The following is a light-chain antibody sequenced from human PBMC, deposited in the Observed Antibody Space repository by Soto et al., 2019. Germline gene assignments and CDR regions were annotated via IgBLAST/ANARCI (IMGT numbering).Light chain of an antibody. J-gene: IGKJ1*01. Sequence: EIMMTQSPGTLSASPGERATLSCRARQSVSSNLAWYQQKPGQAPRLLIYAVSTRATGIPARFSGRGSGTEFTLTISSLQSEDFAVYYCQQYNKWPLTFGQGTKVEIK. V-gene: IGKV3-15*01. CDR3: QQYNKWPLT. CDR2: AVS. CDR1: QSVSSN.